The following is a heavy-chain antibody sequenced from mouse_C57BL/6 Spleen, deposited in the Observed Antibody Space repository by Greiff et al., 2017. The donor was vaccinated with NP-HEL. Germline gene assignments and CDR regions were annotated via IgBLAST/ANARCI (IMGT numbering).Heavy chain of an antibody. CDR1: GFNIKDYY. Sequence: EVNVVESGAELVKPGASVKLSCTASGFNIKDYYMHWVKQRTEQGLEWIGRIDPEDGETKYAPKFQGKATITADTSSNTAYLQLSSLTSEDTAVYYCARSLYYYGSSYDYFDYWGQGTTLTVSS. J-gene: IGHJ2*01. CDR2: IDPEDGET. CDR3: ARSLYYYGSSYDYFDY. D-gene: IGHD1-1*01. V-gene: IGHV14-2*01.